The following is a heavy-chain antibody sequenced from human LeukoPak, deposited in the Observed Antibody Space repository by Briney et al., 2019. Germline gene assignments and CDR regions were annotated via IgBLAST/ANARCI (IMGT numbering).Heavy chain of an antibody. CDR3: ARVGSSWYSTGYYFDY. CDR2: IYYSGST. CDR1: GGSISSYY. J-gene: IGHJ4*02. Sequence: PSETLSLTCTVSGGSISSYYWSWIRQPPGKGLEWIGYIYYSGSTNYNPSLKSRVTISVDTSKNQFSLKLSSVTAADTAVYYCARVGSSWYSTGYYFDYWGQGTLVTVSS. D-gene: IGHD6-13*01. V-gene: IGHV4-59*01.